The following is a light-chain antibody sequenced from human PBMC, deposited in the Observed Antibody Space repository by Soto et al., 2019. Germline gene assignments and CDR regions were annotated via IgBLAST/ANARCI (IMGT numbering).Light chain of an antibody. Sequence: EIAITQSPATLSVSPGERATLSCRASQSVSSKLAWYQQKPGQAPRLLIYDASTRATGIPARFSGSGSGTEFTLTISSXQSEDFAVYYCQQFNNWPRTFGQGTKVDIK. CDR3: QQFNNWPRT. CDR2: DAS. J-gene: IGKJ1*01. CDR1: QSVSSK. V-gene: IGKV3-15*01.